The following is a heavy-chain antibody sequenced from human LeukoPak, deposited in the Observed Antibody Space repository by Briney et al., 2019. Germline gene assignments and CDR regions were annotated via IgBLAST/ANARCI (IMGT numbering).Heavy chain of an antibody. J-gene: IGHJ5*02. CDR2: INSDGSTT. V-gene: IGHV3-74*01. CDR3: AVSNGGYGP. D-gene: IGHD5-12*01. Sequence: GGSLRLSCASSAFNFTAYWMHWVRQDPRKGLLWVARINSDGSTTNYADSVKGRFTISRDNAKNTLFLQMNSLRAEDTAVHFCAVSNGGYGPWGQGALVSVSS. CDR1: AFNFTAYW.